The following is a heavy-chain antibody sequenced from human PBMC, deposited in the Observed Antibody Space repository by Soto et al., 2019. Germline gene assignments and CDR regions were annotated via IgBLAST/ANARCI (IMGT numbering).Heavy chain of an antibody. J-gene: IGHJ6*02. CDR3: AKDLGNAAGPKYYYYGMDV. D-gene: IGHD6-13*01. Sequence: GGSLRLSCAASGFTFSSYGMHWVRQAPGKGLEWVAVISYDGSNKYYADSVKGRFTISRDNSKNTLYLQMNSLRAEDTAVYYCAKDLGNAAGPKYYYYGMDVWGQGTTITVSS. V-gene: IGHV3-30*18. CDR2: ISYDGSNK. CDR1: GFTFSSYG.